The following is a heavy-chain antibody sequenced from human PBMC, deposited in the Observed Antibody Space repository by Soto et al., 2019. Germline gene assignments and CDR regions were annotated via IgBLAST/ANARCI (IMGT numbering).Heavy chain of an antibody. D-gene: IGHD6-13*01. CDR3: ASIAAAGTLWFDP. V-gene: IGHV1-69*13. Sequence: SVKVSCKASGGTFSSYAISWVRQAPGQGLEWMGGIIPIFGTANYAQKFQGRVTITADESTSTAYMELSSLRSEDTAAYYCASIAAAGTLWFDPWGQGTLVTVSS. CDR2: IIPIFGTA. J-gene: IGHJ5*02. CDR1: GGTFSSYA.